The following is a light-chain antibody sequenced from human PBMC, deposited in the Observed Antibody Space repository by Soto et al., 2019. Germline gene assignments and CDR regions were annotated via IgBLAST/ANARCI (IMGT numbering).Light chain of an antibody. V-gene: IGKV3-20*01. CDR3: QQYGSP. J-gene: IGKJ4*01. CDR2: GAS. Sequence: EIVLTQSPGTLSLSPGERATLSCRASQSVSSSYLAWYQQKPGQAPRLLIYGASSRATGIPDRFSGSGSGTDFTLTISRLEPEDFAMYYCQQYGSPFGGGTKVEIK. CDR1: QSVSSSY.